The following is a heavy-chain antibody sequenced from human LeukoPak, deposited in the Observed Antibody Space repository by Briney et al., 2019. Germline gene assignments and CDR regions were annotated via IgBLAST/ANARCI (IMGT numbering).Heavy chain of an antibody. CDR3: ARTDSSSWFDAFDI. CDR1: GYTFTSYD. J-gene: IGHJ3*02. Sequence: GASVKVSCKASGYTFTSYDINWVRQATGQGLEWMGWMNPNSGNTGYAQKFQGRVTMTRNTSISTAYMELSSLRSEDTAVYDCARTDSSSWFDAFDIWGQGTMVTVSS. CDR2: MNPNSGNT. D-gene: IGHD6-13*01. V-gene: IGHV1-8*01.